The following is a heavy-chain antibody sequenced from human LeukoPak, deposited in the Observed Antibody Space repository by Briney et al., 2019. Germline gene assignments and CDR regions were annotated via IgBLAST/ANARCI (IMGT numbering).Heavy chain of an antibody. V-gene: IGHV4-4*07. CDR1: GGSINSYY. Sequence: TASETLSLTCTVSGGSINSYYWSWIRQPAGKGLEWIGRIYTSGSTNYNPSLKSRVTMSVDTSKNQFSLKLTSVTAADTAVYYCARGGLSSSTFDPWGQGTLVTVSS. D-gene: IGHD6-13*01. J-gene: IGHJ5*02. CDR2: IYTSGST. CDR3: ARGGLSSSTFDP.